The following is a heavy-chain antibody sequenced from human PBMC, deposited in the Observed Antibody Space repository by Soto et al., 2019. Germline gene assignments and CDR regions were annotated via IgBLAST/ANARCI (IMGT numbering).Heavy chain of an antibody. V-gene: IGHV1-18*01. CDR3: ARDMIARQFYYYYGMDV. CDR2: ISAYNGNT. Sequence: AASVKVSCKASGYTFTSYGISWVRQAPGQGLEWMGWISAYNGNTNYAQKLQGRVTMTTDTSTSTAYMELRSLRSDDTAVYYCARDMIARQFYYYYGMDVWGQGTTVTVSS. D-gene: IGHD3-22*01. CDR1: GYTFTSYG. J-gene: IGHJ6*02.